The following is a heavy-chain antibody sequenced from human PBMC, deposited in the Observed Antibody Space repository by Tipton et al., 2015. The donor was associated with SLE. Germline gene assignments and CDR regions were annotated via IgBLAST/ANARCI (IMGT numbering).Heavy chain of an antibody. D-gene: IGHD3-10*01. CDR1: GFSLTTYGMR. CDR3: ARHRRGSNAFDI. CDR2: IDWDDDK. J-gene: IGHJ3*02. V-gene: IGHV2-70*04. Sequence: LVKPTETATLACTFSGFSLTTYGMRASWIRQSPGKALEWLARIDWDDDKLYRTSLRTRLTISRDTSKNQVVLTMSNMAPDDTATYYCARHRRGSNAFDIWGQGTLVTVSS.